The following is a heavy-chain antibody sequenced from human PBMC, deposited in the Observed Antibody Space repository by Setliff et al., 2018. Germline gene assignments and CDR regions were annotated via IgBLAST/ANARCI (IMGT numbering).Heavy chain of an antibody. CDR3: ARDPAYGAFDI. V-gene: IGHV3-23*01. Sequence: GGSLRLSCAASGFTFSTYAINWVRQAPGKGLEWVSAISGSGGATYYTDSVKGRFTISRDNSKNTVYVQMDSLRADDTAVYYCARDPAYGAFDIWGQGTMVTVSS. D-gene: IGHD3-16*01. CDR1: GFTFSTYA. CDR2: ISGSGGAT. J-gene: IGHJ3*02.